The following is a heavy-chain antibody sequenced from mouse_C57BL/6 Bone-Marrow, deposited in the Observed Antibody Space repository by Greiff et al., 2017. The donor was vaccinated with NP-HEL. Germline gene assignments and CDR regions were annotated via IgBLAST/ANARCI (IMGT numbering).Heavy chain of an antibody. CDR1: GYAFSSYW. CDR3: AVLFITTGEDYAMDY. D-gene: IGHD1-1*01. Sequence: QVQLKESGPELVKPGASVKISCKASGYAFSSYWMNWVKQRPGKGLEWIGRIYPGDGDTNYNGKFKGKATLTADKSSSTAYMQLSSLPSEDAAVYFCAVLFITTGEDYAMDYWGQGTSVTVSS. V-gene: IGHV1-82*01. CDR2: IYPGDGDT. J-gene: IGHJ4*01.